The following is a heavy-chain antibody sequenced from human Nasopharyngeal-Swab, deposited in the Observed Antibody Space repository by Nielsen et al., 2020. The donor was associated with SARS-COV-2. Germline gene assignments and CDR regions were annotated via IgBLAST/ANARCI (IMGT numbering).Heavy chain of an antibody. CDR3: ARQGYDSSGYYPV. J-gene: IGHJ4*02. V-gene: IGHV5-51*01. CDR2: IYPGDSDT. Sequence: TVSCKASGYSFSNYWIGWVRQMPGKGLEWMGIIYPGDSDTRYSPSFQGQVTISADKSISTAYLQWSSLKASDTAMYYCARQGYDSSGYYPVWGQGTLVTVSS. D-gene: IGHD3-22*01. CDR1: GYSFSNYW.